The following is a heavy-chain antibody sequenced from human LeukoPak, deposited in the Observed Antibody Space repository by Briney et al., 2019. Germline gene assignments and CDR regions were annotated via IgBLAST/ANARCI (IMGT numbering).Heavy chain of an antibody. CDR1: GFTFDDYG. J-gene: IGHJ6*03. V-gene: IGHV3-20*04. CDR2: INWNGGST. Sequence: GGSLRLSCAASGFTFDDYGMSWVRQAPGKGLEWVSGINWNGGSTGYADSVKGRFTISRDNAKNSLYLQMNSLRAEDMALYYCAKDAGGRSYYYYMDVWGKGTTVTVSS. CDR3: AKDAGGRSYYYYMDV.